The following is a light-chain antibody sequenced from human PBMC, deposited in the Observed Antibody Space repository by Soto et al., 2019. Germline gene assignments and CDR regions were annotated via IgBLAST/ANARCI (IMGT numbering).Light chain of an antibody. V-gene: IGKV3-15*01. CDR1: QFVGSN. CDR3: QQYNNWPPLT. CDR2: GAS. J-gene: IGKJ4*01. Sequence: EIVMTQSPANLSVSPGERATVSCRASQFVGSNLAWYQQKPGQAPRLLIYGASTRATGIPARFSGSGSGTEFTLTISSLQSEDFALYYCQQYNNWPPLTFGGGTKVEIK.